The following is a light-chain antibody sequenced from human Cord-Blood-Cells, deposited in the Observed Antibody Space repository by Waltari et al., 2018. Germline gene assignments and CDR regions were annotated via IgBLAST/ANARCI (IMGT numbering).Light chain of an antibody. J-gene: IGLJ2*01. CDR2: GKN. CDR3: NSRDSSGNHLV. CDR1: SLRSPY. V-gene: IGLV3-19*01. Sequence: SSELTQDPAVSVALGPTVRITCQGDSLRSPYARWYQQKPGKAPELGIYGKNKRTTGIPDLLSGSRSGNTASLTNTVAQAEEEADYCCNSRDSSGNHLVFGGGTKLTV.